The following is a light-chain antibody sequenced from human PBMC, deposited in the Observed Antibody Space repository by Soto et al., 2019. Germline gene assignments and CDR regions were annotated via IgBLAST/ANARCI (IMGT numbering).Light chain of an antibody. Sequence: QSALTQPASVSGSPGQSITISCTGTSSDVGGYNYVSWYQQHPGKAPKVVIYEVSNRPSWISNRFSGSKSGNTASLTISGLQAEDEADHYCSSYTSSSTLVFGGGTKLTVL. CDR1: SSDVGGYNY. J-gene: IGLJ2*01. V-gene: IGLV2-14*01. CDR2: EVS. CDR3: SSYTSSSTLV.